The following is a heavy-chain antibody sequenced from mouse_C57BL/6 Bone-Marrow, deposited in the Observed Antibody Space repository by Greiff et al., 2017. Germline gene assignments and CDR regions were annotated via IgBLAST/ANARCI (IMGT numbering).Heavy chain of an antibody. CDR3: ARDYYGSSHFDY. Sequence: DVKLVESGGGLVKPGGSLKLSCAASGFTFSSYAMSWVRQTPEKRLEWVATISDGGSYTYYPDNVKGRFTISRDNAKNNLYLQMSHLKSEDTAMXYCARDYYGSSHFDYWGQGTTLTVSS. D-gene: IGHD1-1*01. J-gene: IGHJ2*01. V-gene: IGHV5-4*01. CDR1: GFTFSSYA. CDR2: ISDGGSYT.